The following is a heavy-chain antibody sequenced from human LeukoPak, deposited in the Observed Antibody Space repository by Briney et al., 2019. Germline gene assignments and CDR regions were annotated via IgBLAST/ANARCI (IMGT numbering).Heavy chain of an antibody. CDR3: ARDCRGGNCYSLDY. CDR1: GFIFSSYT. Sequence: ESGGSLRLSCAASGFIFSSYTMNWVRQTPGKGLEWVSSISSSSTYIYYADSVQGRFTISRDNAKNSVYLQMNSLRTEDTALYYCARDCRGGNCYSLDYWGQGTLVTVSS. J-gene: IGHJ4*02. D-gene: IGHD2-15*01. V-gene: IGHV3-21*06. CDR2: ISSSSTYI.